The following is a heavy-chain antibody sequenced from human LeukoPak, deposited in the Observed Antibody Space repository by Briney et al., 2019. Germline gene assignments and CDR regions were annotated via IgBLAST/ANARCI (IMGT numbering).Heavy chain of an antibody. CDR2: IYSGGRT. CDR3: ARVGRGTHTWGTYSFDY. CDR1: GASISSTTYY. D-gene: IGHD3-16*01. J-gene: IGHJ4*02. Sequence: SETLSLTCTVSGASISSTTYYWGRLRQPPGKELEWIGSIYSGGRTHCNPSLTSRVTISIDTSKNQFSLNLTSVTAADTAVYFCARVGRGTHTWGTYSFDYWGQGTLVTVSS. V-gene: IGHV4-39*07.